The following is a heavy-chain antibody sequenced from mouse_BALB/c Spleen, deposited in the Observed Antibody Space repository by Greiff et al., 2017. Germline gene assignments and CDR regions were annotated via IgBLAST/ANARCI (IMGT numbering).Heavy chain of an antibody. Sequence: EVKLVETGGGLVQPKGSLKLSCAASGFTFNTNAMNWVRQAPGKGLEWVARIRSKSNNYATYYADSVKDRFTISRDDSQSMLYLQMNNLKTEDTAMYYCVRDPAYWGQGTLVTVSA. CDR2: IRSKSNNYAT. V-gene: IGHV10S3*01. CDR1: GFTFNTNA. J-gene: IGHJ3*01. CDR3: VRDPAY.